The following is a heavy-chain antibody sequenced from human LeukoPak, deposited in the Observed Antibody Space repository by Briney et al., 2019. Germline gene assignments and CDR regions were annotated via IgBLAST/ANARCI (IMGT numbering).Heavy chain of an antibody. CDR3: ARAECSGGSCQSRYYYYYYMDV. V-gene: IGHV1-2*02. J-gene: IGHJ6*03. Sequence: GASVKVSCKASGYTFTGYYMHWVRQAPGQGLEWMGWINPNSGGTNYAQKFQGRVTMTRDMSISTAYMELSRLRSDDTAVYYCARAECSGGSCQSRYYYYYYMDVWGKGTTVTVSS. D-gene: IGHD2-15*01. CDR1: GYTFTGYY. CDR2: INPNSGGT.